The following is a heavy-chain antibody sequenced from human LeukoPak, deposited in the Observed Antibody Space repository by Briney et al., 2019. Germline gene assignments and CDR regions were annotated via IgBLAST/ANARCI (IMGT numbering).Heavy chain of an antibody. D-gene: IGHD2-15*01. CDR2: INHSGST. CDR1: GGSLSISDS. Sequence: SETLSLTCAVSGGSLSISDSWTWVRQPPGEGLGWIGAINHSGSTNYNPSLKRRVTISLVKSKNQFSLGLTSVTAADTAVYCCARVRCSGGSCFYFDYWGQGALVTVSS. CDR3: ARVRCSGGSCFYFDY. V-gene: IGHV4-4*01. J-gene: IGHJ4*01.